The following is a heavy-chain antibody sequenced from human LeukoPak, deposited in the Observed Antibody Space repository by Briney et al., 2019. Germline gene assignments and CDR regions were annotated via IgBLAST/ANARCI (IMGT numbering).Heavy chain of an antibody. J-gene: IGHJ4*02. CDR2: IYYSGST. CDR1: GGSIISSSYY. V-gene: IGHV4-39*01. CDR3: ARRKTDCTNGVCYKRLDY. Sequence: SETLSLTCTVSGGSIISSSYYWGWIRQPPGKGLEWIGSIYYSGSTYYNPSLKSRVTISVDTSKNQFSLKLSSVTAADTAVYYCARRKTDCTNGVCYKRLDYWGQGTLVTVSS. D-gene: IGHD2-8*01.